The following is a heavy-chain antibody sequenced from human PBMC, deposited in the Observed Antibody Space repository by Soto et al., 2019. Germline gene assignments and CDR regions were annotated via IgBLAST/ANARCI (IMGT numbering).Heavy chain of an antibody. J-gene: IGHJ3*02. V-gene: IGHV4-31*03. Sequence: SETLSLTCTVSGGSISSGGYYWSWIRQHSGKGLEWIGYIYYSGSTYYNPSLKSRVTISVDTSKNQFSLKLSSVTAADTAVYYCARVPPTYYYDSSGYYLAAFDIWGQGTMVTVSS. D-gene: IGHD3-22*01. CDR1: GGSISSGGYY. CDR3: ARVPPTYYYDSSGYYLAAFDI. CDR2: IYYSGST.